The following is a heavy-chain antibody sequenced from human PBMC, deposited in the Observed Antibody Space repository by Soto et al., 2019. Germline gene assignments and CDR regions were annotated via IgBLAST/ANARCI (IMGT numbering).Heavy chain of an antibody. Sequence: SVKVSCKATGYTFSAYTMNWVRQAPVQSLEWMGWINAGSGTTKYSQNFQGRVSITRDTSASTVYMELTGLTSEDTAVYYCARDTETLGPRANDALDIWGQGTMVTVS. CDR1: GYTFSAYT. CDR2: INAGSGTT. CDR3: ARDTETLGPRANDALDI. D-gene: IGHD3-3*02. V-gene: IGHV1-3*01. J-gene: IGHJ3*02.